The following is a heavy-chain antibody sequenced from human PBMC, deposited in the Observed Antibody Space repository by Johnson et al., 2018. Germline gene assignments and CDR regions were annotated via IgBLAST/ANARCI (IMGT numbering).Heavy chain of an antibody. V-gene: IGHV3-23*04. D-gene: IGHD3-22*01. CDR1: GITFSSYA. J-gene: IGHJ2*01. CDR3: AKDGDYDSSGYYSFYWSFDL. CDR2: MSGSGGGT. Sequence: VQLVESGGGLVQPGGSLRLSCAASGITFSSYAMSWVRQAPGKGLEWVSAMSGSGGGTYYADSVKGRFIIPRDNSKNTLYRQMNSLRAEDTAVYYGAKDGDYDSSGYYSFYWSFDLWGRGTLVTVSS.